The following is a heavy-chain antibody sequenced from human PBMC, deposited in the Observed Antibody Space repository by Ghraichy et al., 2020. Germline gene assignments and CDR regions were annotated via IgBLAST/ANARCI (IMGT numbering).Heavy chain of an antibody. D-gene: IGHD6-19*01. V-gene: IGHV4-39*01. CDR1: GGSISSSSYY. CDR2: IYYSGST. Sequence: GSLRLSCTVSGGSISSSSYYWGWIRQPPGKGLEWIGSIYYSGSTYYNPSLKSRVTISVDTSKNQFSLKLSSVTAADTAVYYCARRSQWLVLPYYYYGMDVWGQGTTVTVSS. J-gene: IGHJ6*02. CDR3: ARRSQWLVLPYYYYGMDV.